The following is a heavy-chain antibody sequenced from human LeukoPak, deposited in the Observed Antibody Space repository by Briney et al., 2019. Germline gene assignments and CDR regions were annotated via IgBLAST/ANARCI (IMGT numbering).Heavy chain of an antibody. V-gene: IGHV3-30-3*01. J-gene: IGHJ4*02. CDR2: ISYDGSNK. CDR1: GFTFSSYA. D-gene: IGHD6-19*01. CDR3: ANLMVDPVAGLDY. Sequence: GGSLRLSCAASGFTFSSYAMHWVRQAPGKGLEWVAVISYDGSNKYYADSVKGRFTISRDNSKNTLYLQMNSLRAEDTAVYYCANLMVDPVAGLDYWGQGTLVTVSP.